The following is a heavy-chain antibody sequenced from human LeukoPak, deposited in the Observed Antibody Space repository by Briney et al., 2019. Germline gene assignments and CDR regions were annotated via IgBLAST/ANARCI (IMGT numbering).Heavy chain of an antibody. CDR1: GYTFTSYG. CDR3: ARGRSYWSNNYMDV. V-gene: IGHV1-18*01. D-gene: IGHD3-10*01. J-gene: IGHJ6*03. CDR2: ISAYNGNT. Sequence: GASVKVPCKASGYTFTSYGISWVRQAPGQGLEWMGWISAYNGNTNYAQKLQGRVTMTTDTSTSTAYMELRSLRSDDTAVYYCARGRSYWSNNYMDVWGKGTTVTISS.